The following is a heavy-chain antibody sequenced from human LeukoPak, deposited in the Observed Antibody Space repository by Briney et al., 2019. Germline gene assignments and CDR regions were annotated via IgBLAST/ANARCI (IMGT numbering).Heavy chain of an antibody. V-gene: IGHV6-1*01. CDR1: GDSVSSNSAA. D-gene: IGHD3-10*01. J-gene: IGHJ4*02. CDR2: TYYRSKWYN. CDR3: ARTVTMVRGVIIANYFDY. Sequence: SQTLSLTCAISGDSVSSNSAAWNWITQSPSRGLEWLGRTYYRSKWYNDYAVSVKSRITINPDTSKNQFSLQLNSVTPEDTAVYYCARTVTMVRGVIIANYFDYWGQGTLVTVSS.